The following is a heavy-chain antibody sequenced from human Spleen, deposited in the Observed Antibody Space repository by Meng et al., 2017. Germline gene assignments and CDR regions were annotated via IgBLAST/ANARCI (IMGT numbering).Heavy chain of an antibody. CDR1: GYTFINYD. Sequence: QVPRVQSGAEVKKPGASVKVSCKAYGYTFINYDINWVRQATGQGPEWMGWMNPNSGNTGYAQKFEGRLTITRNTSISTAYLELNSLRFDDTAIYYCVRDENISLGKLFGDYWGQGTLVTVSS. CDR3: VRDENISLGKLFGDY. CDR2: MNPNSGNT. J-gene: IGHJ4*02. V-gene: IGHV1-8*03. D-gene: IGHD2-21*01.